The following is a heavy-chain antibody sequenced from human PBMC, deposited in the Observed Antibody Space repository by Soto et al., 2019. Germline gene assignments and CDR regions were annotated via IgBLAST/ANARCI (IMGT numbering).Heavy chain of an antibody. D-gene: IGHD1-26*01. J-gene: IGHJ6*02. CDR3: ARDGREASGMDV. Sequence: SEPLSLTWPVSGGSIISHYWSWVRQAPGKGLEWIGHIYYRGSTNYNPSLRSRSTISVDASKSQFSLKLNSVTTADTAVYYCARDGREASGMDVWGQGTKVTVS. CDR2: IYYRGST. V-gene: IGHV4-59*11. CDR1: GGSIISHY.